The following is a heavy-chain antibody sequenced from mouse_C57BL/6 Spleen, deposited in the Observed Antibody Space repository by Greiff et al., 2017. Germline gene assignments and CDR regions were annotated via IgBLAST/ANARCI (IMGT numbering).Heavy chain of an antibody. Sequence: QVHVKQSGAELVKPGASVKLSCKASGYTFTSYWMHWVKQRPGQGLEWIGMIHPNSGSTNYNEKFKSKATMTVDKSSSTAYMQLSSLTSEDSAVYYCARSDYGFDVWGQGTTLTVSS. D-gene: IGHD2-4*01. V-gene: IGHV1-64*01. CDR3: ARSDYGFDV. CDR2: IHPNSGST. J-gene: IGHJ2*01. CDR1: GYTFTSYW.